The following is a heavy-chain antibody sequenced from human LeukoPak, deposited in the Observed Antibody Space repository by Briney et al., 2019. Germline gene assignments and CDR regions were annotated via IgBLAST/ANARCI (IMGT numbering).Heavy chain of an antibody. CDR1: GGSISNYY. CDR3: ARGRPYSASYYDSDY. J-gene: IGHJ4*02. D-gene: IGHD1-26*01. CDR2: IYASGST. V-gene: IGHV4-4*07. Sequence: TSETLSLTCSVSGGSISNYYWSWIRQPAGKGLEWIGRIYASGSTNHNPSLKSRVTMSVDTSKNQFSLKLSSVTAADTAMYYCARGRPYSASYYDSDYWGQGTLVTVSP.